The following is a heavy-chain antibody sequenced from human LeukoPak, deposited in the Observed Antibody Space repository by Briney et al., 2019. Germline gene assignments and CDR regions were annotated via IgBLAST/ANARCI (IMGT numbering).Heavy chain of an antibody. J-gene: IGHJ4*02. CDR1: GFTFSSYG. D-gene: IGHD2-21*02. CDR2: ISYDGSNK. V-gene: IGHV3-30*18. Sequence: GGSLRLSCAASGFTFSSYGMHWVRQAPGKGLEWVAVISYDGSNKYYADSVKGRFTISRDNSKNTLYLQMNSLRAEDTAVYYCAKDLRAYCGGDCYSSSDLDYWGQGTLVTVSS. CDR3: AKDLRAYCGGDCYSSSDLDY.